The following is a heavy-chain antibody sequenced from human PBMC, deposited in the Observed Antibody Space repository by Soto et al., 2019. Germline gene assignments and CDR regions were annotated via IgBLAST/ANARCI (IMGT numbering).Heavy chain of an antibody. CDR3: ARDLHYHSKLLWFGDLSVATVAPYGMDV. CDR2: IWYDGSNK. J-gene: IGHJ6*02. CDR1: GFTFSSYG. D-gene: IGHD3-10*01. Sequence: GGSLRLSCAASGFTFSSYGMHWVRQAPGKGLEWVAVIWYDGSNKYYADSVKGRFTISRDNSKNTLYLQMNSLRAEDTAVYYCARDLHYHSKLLWFGDLSVATVAPYGMDVWGQGTTVTVSS. V-gene: IGHV3-33*01.